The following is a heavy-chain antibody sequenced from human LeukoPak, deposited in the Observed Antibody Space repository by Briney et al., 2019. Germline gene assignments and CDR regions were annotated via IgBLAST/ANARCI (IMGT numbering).Heavy chain of an antibody. CDR2: LRGDGDT. D-gene: IGHD3-3*02. CDR1: GFTFSSYA. J-gene: IGHJ4*02. CDR3: AKASWVSSADAVL. Sequence: GGSLRLSCAASGFTFSSYAMSWVRQAPARGLEWVSSLRGDGDTFYADSVKGRFTLSRDESRNTVYLQMDNLRVEDAAVYFCAKASWVSSADAVLWGQGTLVTVSS. V-gene: IGHV3-23*01.